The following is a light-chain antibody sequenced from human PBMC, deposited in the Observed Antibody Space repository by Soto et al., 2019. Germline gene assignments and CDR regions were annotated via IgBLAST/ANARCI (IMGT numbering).Light chain of an antibody. CDR2: EVT. CDR1: SIDVGGYNY. V-gene: IGLV2-8*01. J-gene: IGLJ3*02. CDR3: SSHAGIHNVV. Sequence: QSALTQPPSASGSPGQSVTISCTGTSIDVGGYNYVSWYQQHPGKAPRLMVYEVTKRPSGVPARFSCSKSGNTASLTVSGLQAEDEADYYCSSHAGIHNVVFGGGTKLTVL.